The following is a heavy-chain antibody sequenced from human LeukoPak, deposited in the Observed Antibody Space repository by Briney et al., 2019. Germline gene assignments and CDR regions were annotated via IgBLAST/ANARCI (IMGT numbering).Heavy chain of an antibody. CDR2: ISSSSSTI. CDR1: GFTFSSYS. V-gene: IGHV3-48*04. D-gene: IGHD1-26*01. J-gene: IGHJ4*02. Sequence: GGSLRLSCAASGFTFSSYSMNWVRQAPGEGLEWVSFISSSSSTIYYADSVKGRFTISRDNAKNSLYLQMNSLRAEDTAVYYCARDRGGSYSAIDYWGQGTLVTVSS. CDR3: ARDRGGSYSAIDY.